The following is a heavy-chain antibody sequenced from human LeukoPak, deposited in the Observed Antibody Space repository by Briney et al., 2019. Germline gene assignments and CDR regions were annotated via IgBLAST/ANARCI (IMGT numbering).Heavy chain of an antibody. D-gene: IGHD3-16*01. J-gene: IGHJ4*02. Sequence: SQTLSLTCTVSGGSISSGGYYWSWIRQHPGKGLEWIGEINHSGSTNYNPSLKSRVTISVDTSKNQFSLKLSSVTAADTAVYYCARGRWGPFDYWGRGTLVTVSS. CDR2: INHSGST. CDR1: GGSISSGGYY. V-gene: IGHV4-31*03. CDR3: ARGRWGPFDY.